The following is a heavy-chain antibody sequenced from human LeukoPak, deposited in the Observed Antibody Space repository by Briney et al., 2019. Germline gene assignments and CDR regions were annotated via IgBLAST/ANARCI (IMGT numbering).Heavy chain of an antibody. CDR2: IHFTGSI. V-gene: IGHV4-31*03. J-gene: IGHJ5*02. Sequence: SETLSLTCTVSGVSVSSGMYYWTWIRPHPGRGLECIGFIHFTGSIHYNPSLESRATISVDASDNQFSLKLSSVTAADTAVYYCAKAGTTGIHHWFDPWGQGNLVTVSS. CDR1: GVSVSSGMYY. CDR3: AKAGTTGIHHWFDP. D-gene: IGHD1-1*01.